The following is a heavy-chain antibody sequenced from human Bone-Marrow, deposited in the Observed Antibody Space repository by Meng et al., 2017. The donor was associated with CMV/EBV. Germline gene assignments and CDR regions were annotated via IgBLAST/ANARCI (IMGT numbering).Heavy chain of an antibody. V-gene: IGHV3-15*01. CDR1: GFSFISAW. J-gene: IGHJ4*02. D-gene: IGHD2-8*01. CDR2: IKSKGSGGTS. CDR3: SIDISEAGNGELDY. Sequence: GGSLRLSCAASGFSFISAWMTRVRQAPGKGLEWVGRIKSKGSGGTSDFAAPMEGRFTISRDDSKKTVYLQMNSLKSEDTAVYYCSIDISEAGNGELDYWGQGTLVTVSS.